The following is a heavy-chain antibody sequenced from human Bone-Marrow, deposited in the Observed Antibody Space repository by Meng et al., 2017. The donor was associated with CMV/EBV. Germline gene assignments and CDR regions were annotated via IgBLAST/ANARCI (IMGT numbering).Heavy chain of an antibody. CDR3: ARVSGWGFDP. V-gene: IGHV4-59*01. Sequence: LRLSCTVSGGFISSYYWSWIRQPPGKGLEWIGYIYYSGSTNYNPSLKSRVTISVDTSKNQFSLKLSSVTAADTAVYYCARVSGWGFDPWGQGTLVTVSS. CDR1: GGFISSYY. J-gene: IGHJ5*02. D-gene: IGHD1-26*01. CDR2: IYYSGST.